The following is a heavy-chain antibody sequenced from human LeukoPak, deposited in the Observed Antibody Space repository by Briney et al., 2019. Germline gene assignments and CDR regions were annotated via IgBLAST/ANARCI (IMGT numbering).Heavy chain of an antibody. CDR2: INSDGSST. J-gene: IGHJ4*02. D-gene: IGHD2-15*01. CDR1: GFTFSSYW. V-gene: IGHV3-74*01. Sequence: PGGSLTLSCAASGFTFSSYWMHWVRQAPGKGLVWVSRINSDGSSTSYADSVKGRFIISRDNAKNSLYLQMNSLRAEDTAVYYCARGQGVAAFDYWGEGTLVTVSS. CDR3: ARGQGVAAFDY.